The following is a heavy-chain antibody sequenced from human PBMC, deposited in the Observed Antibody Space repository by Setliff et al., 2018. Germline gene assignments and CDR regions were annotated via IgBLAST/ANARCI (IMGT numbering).Heavy chain of an antibody. Sequence: GASVKVSCKASGYSFLSYGITWVRQAPGQGLEYMGWINPNSGGTNYAPKFQGRVTMTTDTSTSTAYMELRSLRSDDTAVYYCARVQEYYDSSGYEGRYFDYWGQGTLVTVSS. V-gene: IGHV1-18*01. CDR3: ARVQEYYDSSGYEGRYFDY. J-gene: IGHJ4*02. CDR1: GYSFLSYG. CDR2: INPNSGGT. D-gene: IGHD3-22*01.